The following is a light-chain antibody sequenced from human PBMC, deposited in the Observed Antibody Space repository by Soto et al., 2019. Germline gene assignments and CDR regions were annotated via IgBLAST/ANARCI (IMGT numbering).Light chain of an antibody. CDR2: GAS. V-gene: IGKV3-20*01. J-gene: IGKJ4*02. CDR1: QSVSSSN. CDR3: QQYGSSPPR. Sequence: EIVMTQSPATLSVSTGEGATLSCRASQSVSSSNLAWYQQKPGQAPRLLIYGASGRATGIPDRFSGSGSGTDFTLTIRRLEPEDFAVYYCQQYGSSPPRFGGGTKVDIK.